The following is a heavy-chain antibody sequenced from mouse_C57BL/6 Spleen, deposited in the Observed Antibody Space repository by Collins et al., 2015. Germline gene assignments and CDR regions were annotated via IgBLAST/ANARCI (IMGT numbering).Heavy chain of an antibody. CDR2: IYPGDGDT. V-gene: IGHV1-80*01. J-gene: IGHJ2*01. Sequence: QVQLQQSGAELVKPGASVKISCKASGYAFSSYWMNWVKQRPGKGPEWIGQIYPGDGDTNYNGKFKGKATLTADKSSSTAYMQLSSLTSEDSAVYFCARAGVTTVVPYFDYWGQGTTLTVSS. CDR1: GYAFSSYW. D-gene: IGHD1-1*01. CDR3: ARAGVTTVVPYFDY.